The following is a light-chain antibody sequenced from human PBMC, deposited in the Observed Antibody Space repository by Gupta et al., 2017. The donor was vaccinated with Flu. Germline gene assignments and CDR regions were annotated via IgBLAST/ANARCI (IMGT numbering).Light chain of an antibody. CDR3: QQRSNWPRT. J-gene: IGKJ4*02. Sequence: LTQSPAPLSSSPGDRATLPCRASQSIRSDLAWYQQKPGQAPRLLIYDASNRATGAPVRFSGSGSGTDFTLTISSLQPEDFAVYYCQQRSNWPRTFGGGTKVEIK. V-gene: IGKV3-11*01. CDR1: QSIRSD. CDR2: DAS.